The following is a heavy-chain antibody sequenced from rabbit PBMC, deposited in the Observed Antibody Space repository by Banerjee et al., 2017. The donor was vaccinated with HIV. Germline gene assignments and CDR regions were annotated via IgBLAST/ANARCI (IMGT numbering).Heavy chain of an antibody. CDR3: ARNYAGYVGGGYVRGQFNL. CDR1: GFSFSSSYW. D-gene: IGHD8-1*01. J-gene: IGHJ4*01. CDR2: IYTGSGST. Sequence: QEQLEESGGDLVKPEGSLTLTCTASGFSFSSSYWICWVRQAPGKGLEWIGCIYTGSGSTYYASWAKGRFTISKTSSTTVTLQMTSLTAADTATYFCARNYAGYVGGGYVRGQFNLWGPGTLVTVS. V-gene: IGHV1S45*01.